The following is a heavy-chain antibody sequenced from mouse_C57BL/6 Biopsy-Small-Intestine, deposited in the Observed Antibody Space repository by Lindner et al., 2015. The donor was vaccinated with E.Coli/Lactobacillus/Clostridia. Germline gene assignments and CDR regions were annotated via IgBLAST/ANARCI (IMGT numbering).Heavy chain of an antibody. CDR2: IYPGGGYT. Sequence: VQLQESGAELVRPGTSVKMSCKASGYTFTNYWIGWAKQRPGHGLEWIGDIYPGGGYTNYNKKFKGKATLTADKSSSTAYMQFSSLTSEDSAIYYCARFDYGSWFAYWGQGTLVTVSA. D-gene: IGHD2-4*01. CDR1: GYTFTNYW. J-gene: IGHJ3*01. CDR3: ARFDYGSWFAY. V-gene: IGHV1-63*01.